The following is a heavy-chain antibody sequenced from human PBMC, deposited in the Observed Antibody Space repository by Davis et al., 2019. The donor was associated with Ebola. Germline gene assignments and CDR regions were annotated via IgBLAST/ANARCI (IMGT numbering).Heavy chain of an antibody. J-gene: IGHJ6*04. D-gene: IGHD2-8*01. V-gene: IGHV1-3*01. Sequence: ASVKVSCKASGYTFTNYAMHWVRQAPGQRLEWMGWINAGNGNTKYSQKFQGRVTMTRNTSISTAYMELSSLRSEDTAVYYCARRPTDEGVYYYYGMDVWGKGTTVTVSS. CDR3: ARRPTDEGVYYYYGMDV. CDR1: GYTFTNYA. CDR2: INAGNGNT.